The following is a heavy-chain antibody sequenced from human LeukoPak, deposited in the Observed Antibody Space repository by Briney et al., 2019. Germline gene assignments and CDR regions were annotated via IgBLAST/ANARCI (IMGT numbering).Heavy chain of an antibody. J-gene: IGHJ1*01. CDR1: GYTFTSYY. Sequence: PGGSLRLSCAASGYTFTSYYMHRVRQAPGQGLEWMVVINPSGATTSYAQKFQGRVTMTRDTSTSTLYMELSSLRSEDTAVYYCARGTGIAAAVTSLFQYWGQGTLVTVSS. CDR2: INPSGATT. V-gene: IGHV1-46*01. D-gene: IGHD6-13*01. CDR3: ARGTGIAAAVTSLFQY.